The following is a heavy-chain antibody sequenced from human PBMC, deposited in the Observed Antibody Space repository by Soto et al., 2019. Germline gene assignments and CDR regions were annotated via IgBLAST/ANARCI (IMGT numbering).Heavy chain of an antibody. V-gene: IGHV5-51*01. J-gene: IGHJ6*02. CDR1: GDTFTSHW. CDR3: ARPDSSSWAGMDV. Sequence: GESLKISCKGSGDTFTSHWIAWVRQMPGKGLELMGLIYPADSDTRYSPSFEGQVTISVDKSISTAYLQWSSLKASDTAMYYCARPDSSSWAGMDVWGQGTTVTVSS. D-gene: IGHD6-13*01. CDR2: IYPADSDT.